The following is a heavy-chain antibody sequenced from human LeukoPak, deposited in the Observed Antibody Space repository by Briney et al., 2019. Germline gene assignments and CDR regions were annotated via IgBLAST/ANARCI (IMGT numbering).Heavy chain of an antibody. J-gene: IGHJ3*02. V-gene: IGHV3-49*03. D-gene: IGHD3-10*01. CDR1: GFTFGDYA. CDR3: SRDFTIDAFDM. Sequence: GRSLRLSCTASGFTFGDYAMNWFRQAPGKGLEWVGFIRSKVYGATTEYAASVKGRFTLSRDDSKSTAYLQMNSLKTDDTALYYCSRDFTIDAFDMWGQGTMVTVSS. CDR2: IRSKVYGATT.